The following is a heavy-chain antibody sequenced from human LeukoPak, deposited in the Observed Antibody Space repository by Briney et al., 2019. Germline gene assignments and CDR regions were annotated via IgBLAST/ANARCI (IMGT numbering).Heavy chain of an antibody. CDR3: ARDQAVATPEADAFDI. CDR2: ISSSSTYI. V-gene: IGHV3-21*01. CDR1: GFTFSSYG. Sequence: GGSLRLSCAASGFTFSSYGMNWVRQAPGEGLEWVSSISSSSTYIYYADSVKGRFTISRDNAKNSLYLQMNSLRAEDTAVYYCARDQAVATPEADAFDIWGQGTMVAVSS. D-gene: IGHD5-12*01. J-gene: IGHJ3*02.